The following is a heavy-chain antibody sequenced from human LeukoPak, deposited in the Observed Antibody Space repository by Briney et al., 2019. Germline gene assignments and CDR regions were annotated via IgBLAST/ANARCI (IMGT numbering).Heavy chain of an antibody. CDR3: AKLSRGVNYFDY. CDR2: VSGSGGRT. V-gene: IGHV3-23*01. J-gene: IGHJ4*02. Sequence: GGSLRLSCAASGFTFSNYGMSWVRQSPGKGLEWVSRVSGSGGRTYYADSVKGRFTISRDNSKNTLYLQMNSLRAEDTAVYYCAKLSRGVNYFDYWGQGTLVTVSS. D-gene: IGHD2/OR15-2a*01. CDR1: GFTFSNYG.